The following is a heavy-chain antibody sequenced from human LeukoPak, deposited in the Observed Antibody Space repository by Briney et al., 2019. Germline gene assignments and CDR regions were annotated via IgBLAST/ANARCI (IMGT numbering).Heavy chain of an antibody. CDR3: ARDLGWLQFDY. J-gene: IGHJ4*02. CDR2: MKEDGSAK. CDR1: GFSFDRYW. V-gene: IGHV3-7*05. D-gene: IGHD5-24*01. Sequence: GGSLRLSCAGSGFSFDRYWMSWVRQAPGKGLEWVANMKEDGSAKYYVDSVKGRFTISRDNAKNSLYLQMNSLRAEDTAVYYCARDLGWLQFDYWGLGTLVTVSS.